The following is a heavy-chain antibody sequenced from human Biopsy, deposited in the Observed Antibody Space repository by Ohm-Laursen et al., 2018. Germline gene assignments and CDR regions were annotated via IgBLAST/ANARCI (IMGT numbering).Heavy chain of an antibody. J-gene: IGHJ2*01. V-gene: IGHV4-59*01. Sequence: SDTLSLTCSVSGGSMTGYEWSWIRLAPGKGLEWIGYIYYSGGTKYNPSLQSRVTISVDTSKNHFSLRLRSVTPADTAIYYCARDRGYYSDRTVPGYFDLWGRGTLVTVSS. CDR1: GGSMTGYE. CDR3: ARDRGYYSDRTVPGYFDL. CDR2: IYYSGGT. D-gene: IGHD3-22*01.